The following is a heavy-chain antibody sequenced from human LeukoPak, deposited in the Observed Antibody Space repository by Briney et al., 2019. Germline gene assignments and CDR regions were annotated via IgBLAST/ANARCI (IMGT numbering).Heavy chain of an antibody. J-gene: IGHJ6*03. CDR2: IYTSGST. V-gene: IGHV4-4*07. CDR1: GGSISSCF. D-gene: IGHD6-19*01. CDR3: ARDSRSGWYGDYYYMDV. Sequence: PSDTLSLTCTVFGGSISSCFWSWIRQPAGQGLDGIRRIYTSGSTNYNPSLKSRVTMSVATSKNQFSLKLSSVTAADTAVYHCARDSRSGWYGDYYYMDVWGKGTTVTVSS.